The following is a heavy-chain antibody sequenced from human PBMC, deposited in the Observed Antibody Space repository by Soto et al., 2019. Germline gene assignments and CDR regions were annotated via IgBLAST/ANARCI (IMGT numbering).Heavy chain of an antibody. CDR2: IYYSGST. V-gene: IGHV4-61*01. J-gene: IGHJ6*02. CDR3: ARADLTMFGAGYYGMDV. CDR1: GGSVNSDSDY. D-gene: IGHD3-3*01. Sequence: SETLSLTCTVSGGSVNSDSDYWSGSRQPPGKVLEWIVYIYYSGSTEYNPSLKGRGAISGETCEGRFSLKLSCVTAAYTAVYYCARADLTMFGAGYYGMDVWGQGTTVT.